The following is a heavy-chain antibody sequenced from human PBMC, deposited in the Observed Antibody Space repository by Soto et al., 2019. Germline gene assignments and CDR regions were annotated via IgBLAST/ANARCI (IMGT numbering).Heavy chain of an antibody. Sequence: SGTLSLTCTVSGGSISSGDYYWSWIRQPPGKGLEWIGYIYDSESTYYNPALKSRVTISVDTSKNQFSLKLSSGTAADSDVYYCARGGSITIFGVVIIDYWGQGTLVTVSS. CDR2: IYDSEST. CDR1: GGSISSGDYY. D-gene: IGHD3-3*01. J-gene: IGHJ4*02. CDR3: ARGGSITIFGVVIIDY. V-gene: IGHV4-30-4*01.